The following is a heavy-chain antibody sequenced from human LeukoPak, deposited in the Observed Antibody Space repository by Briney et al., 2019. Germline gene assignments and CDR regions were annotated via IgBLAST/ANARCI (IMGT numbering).Heavy chain of an antibody. V-gene: IGHV1-3*01. CDR1: GYTFSSYA. D-gene: IGHD1-1*01. Sequence: ASVKVSCKASGYTFSSYAMHWVRLAPGQRPEWMGWINADNGNAKYSQKFQGRVTITRDTSANTAYMELSSLRSEDTAVYYCARDLATAGLYYYYGMDVWGRGTTVTVSS. CDR3: ARDLATAGLYYYYGMDV. CDR2: INADNGNA. J-gene: IGHJ6*02.